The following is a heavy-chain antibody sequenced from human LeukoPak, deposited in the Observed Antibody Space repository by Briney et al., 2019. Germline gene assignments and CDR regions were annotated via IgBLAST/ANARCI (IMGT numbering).Heavy chain of an antibody. CDR2: IKQDGSEK. Sequence: GSLRLSCAASGFTFSSYWMSWVRQAPGKGLEWVANIKQDGSEKYYVDSVKGRFTISRDNAKNSLYLQMNSLRAEDTAVYYCARDRQSSSWFYYYYYYYMDVWGKGTTVTVSS. D-gene: IGHD6-13*01. J-gene: IGHJ6*03. V-gene: IGHV3-7*01. CDR1: GFTFSSYW. CDR3: ARDRQSSSWFYYYYYYYMDV.